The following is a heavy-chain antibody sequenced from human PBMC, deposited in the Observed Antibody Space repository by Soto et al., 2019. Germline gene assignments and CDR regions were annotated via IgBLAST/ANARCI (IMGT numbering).Heavy chain of an antibody. CDR3: ARTNSSSWSYYYHGMDV. D-gene: IGHD6-13*01. CDR1: GGTFSSYA. V-gene: IGHV1-69*06. J-gene: IGHJ6*02. Sequence: GASVQVSCKASGGTFSSYAISWVRQAPGQGLEWMGGIIPIFGTANYAQKFQGRVTITADKSTSTAYMELSSLRSEDTAVYYCARTNSSSWSYYYHGMDVWGQGTTVTVSS. CDR2: IIPIFGTA.